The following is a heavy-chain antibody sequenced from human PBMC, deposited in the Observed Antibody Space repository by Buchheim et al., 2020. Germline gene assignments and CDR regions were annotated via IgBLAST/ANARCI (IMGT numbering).Heavy chain of an antibody. CDR1: GFTFSSYA. Sequence: EVQVVESGGGLVQPGGSLRLSCAASGFTFSSYAMSWVRQAPGKGLEWVSGISGSGGSTNYADSVKGRFTISRDNSKNTLYLQMNSLRAEDAAVYYCAKGLFDFWSGYNSGPFDYWGQGTL. J-gene: IGHJ4*02. V-gene: IGHV3-23*04. CDR3: AKGLFDFWSGYNSGPFDY. D-gene: IGHD3-3*01. CDR2: ISGSGGST.